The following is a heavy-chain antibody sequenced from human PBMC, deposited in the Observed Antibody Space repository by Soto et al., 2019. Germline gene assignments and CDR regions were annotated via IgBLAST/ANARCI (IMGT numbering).Heavy chain of an antibody. CDR1: GGPISSGGYY. J-gene: IGHJ4*02. Sequence: PSETLSLTCTVSGGPISSGGYYWSWIRQHPGKGLEWIGYIYYSGSTYYNPSLKSRVTISVDTSKNQFSLKLSSVTAADTAVYYCARDRGSAYDYWGQGTLVTVSS. D-gene: IGHD3-10*01. V-gene: IGHV4-31*03. CDR2: IYYSGST. CDR3: ARDRGSAYDY.